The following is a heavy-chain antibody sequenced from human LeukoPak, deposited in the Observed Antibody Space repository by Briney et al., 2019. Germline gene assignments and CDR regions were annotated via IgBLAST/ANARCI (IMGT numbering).Heavy chain of an antibody. CDR3: AKSTAIFGVVKTPFDY. J-gene: IGHJ4*02. V-gene: IGHV3-30*18. Sequence: PGGSLRLSCAASGFTFSRYSIHWVRQAPGKGLEWVAVISYDGTNKYYADSVKGRFTISRDNSKNTLYLQMNSLRTEDTAVYYCAKSTAIFGVVKTPFDYWGQGTLVTVSS. CDR1: GFTFSRYS. D-gene: IGHD3-3*01. CDR2: ISYDGTNK.